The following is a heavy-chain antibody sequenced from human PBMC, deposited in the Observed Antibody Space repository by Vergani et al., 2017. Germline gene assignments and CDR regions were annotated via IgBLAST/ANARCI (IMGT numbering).Heavy chain of an antibody. CDR3: AKDLSVVEAADDF. D-gene: IGHD6-13*01. V-gene: IGHV3-23*01. CDR1: GFTFSSYA. Sequence: EVQLLESGGGLVQPGGSLRLSCAASGFTFSSYAMSWVRQAPGKGLEWVSAISGSGGRTYYADSVRGRVTISRDNSKNTVYLQMDDLRAEDTAVYYCAKDLSVVEAADDFRGQGTLVTVSS. CDR2: ISGSGGRT. J-gene: IGHJ4*02.